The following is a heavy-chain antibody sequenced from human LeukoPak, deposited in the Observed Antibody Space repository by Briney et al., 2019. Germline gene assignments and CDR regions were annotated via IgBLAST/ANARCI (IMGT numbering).Heavy chain of an antibody. D-gene: IGHD4-11*01. CDR3: ARSVPSLDYLFDS. CDR2: IYNSVIT. Sequence: PSETLSLTCTVSGGSISGYYWTWIRQLPGKGLEWIGYIYNSVITNYNPSLKSRVTVSVDTSKNQFSLRLTSVTAADTAVYYCARSVPSLDYLFDSWGHGTLVTVSS. CDR1: GGSISGYY. V-gene: IGHV4-59*08. J-gene: IGHJ5*01.